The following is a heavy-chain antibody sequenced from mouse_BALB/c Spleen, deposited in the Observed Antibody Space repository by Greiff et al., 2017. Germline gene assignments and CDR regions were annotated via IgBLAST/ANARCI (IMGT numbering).Heavy chain of an antibody. V-gene: IGHV1-9*01. CDR1: GYTFRSYW. CDR3: ARKSILRYYAMDY. CDR2: ILPGSGST. J-gene: IGHJ4*01. D-gene: IGHD1-1*01. Sequence: VQLQQSGAELMKPGASVKISCKATGYTFRSYWIEWVKQRPGHGLEWIGEILPGSGSTNYNEKFKGKATFTADTSSNTAYMQLSSLTSEDSAVYYCARKSILRYYAMDYWGQGTSVTVSS.